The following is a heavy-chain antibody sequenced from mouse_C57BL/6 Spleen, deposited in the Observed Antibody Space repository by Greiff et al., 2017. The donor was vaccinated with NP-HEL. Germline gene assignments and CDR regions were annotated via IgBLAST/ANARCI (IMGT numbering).Heavy chain of an antibody. CDR3: ARSPYSRRLDYAMDY. D-gene: IGHD2-5*01. Sequence: EVMLVESGGGLVQPGGSLSLSCAASGFTFTDYYMSWVRQPPGKALEWLGFIRNKANGYTTEYSASVKGRFTISRDNSQSILYLQMNPLRAEDSATYYCARSPYSRRLDYAMDYWGQGTSVTVSS. CDR1: GFTFTDYY. V-gene: IGHV7-3*01. CDR2: IRNKANGYTT. J-gene: IGHJ4*01.